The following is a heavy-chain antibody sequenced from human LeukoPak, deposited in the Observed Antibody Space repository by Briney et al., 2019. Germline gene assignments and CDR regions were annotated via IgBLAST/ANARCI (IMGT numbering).Heavy chain of an antibody. CDR1: GGSISSYY. D-gene: IGHD3-9*01. CDR2: IYYSGST. J-gene: IGHJ4*02. V-gene: IGHV4-59*08. Sequence: PSETLSLTCTVSGGSISSYYWSWIRQPPGKGLEWIGYIYYSGSTNYNPSLKSRVTISVDTSKNQFSLKLSSVNAADTAVYYFARHQILGYDILTGYPEVYFDYWGQGTLVTVSS. CDR3: ARHQILGYDILTGYPEVYFDY.